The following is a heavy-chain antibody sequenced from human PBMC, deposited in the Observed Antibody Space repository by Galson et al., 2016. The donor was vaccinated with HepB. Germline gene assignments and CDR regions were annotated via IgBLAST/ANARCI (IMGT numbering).Heavy chain of an antibody. D-gene: IGHD3-10*01. CDR3: AREFGDSDAFDI. Sequence: SLRLSCAASGFTFSSYSMNWVRQAPGKGLEWVSSISGTSDYIYYADSVKGRFTISRDNAKNSLYLQMNSLRVEDTAVYYCAREFGDSDAFDIWGRGTMVTVSS. CDR1: GFTFSSYS. V-gene: IGHV3-21*06. J-gene: IGHJ3*02. CDR2: ISGTSDYI.